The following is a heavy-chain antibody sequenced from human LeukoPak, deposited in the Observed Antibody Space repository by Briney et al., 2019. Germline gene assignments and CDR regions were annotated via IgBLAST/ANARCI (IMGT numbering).Heavy chain of an antibody. CDR2: ISSSRDYI. Sequence: GGSLRLSCAASGFTFITYTMDWVRQAPGKGLEWVSSISSSRDYIYHADSVKGRFTISRDNAKNSLYLQMNSLRAEDTAIYYCVRVERGYNLILRKDYYYYMDVWGKGTTVTVSS. CDR3: VRVERGYNLILRKDYYYYMDV. J-gene: IGHJ6*03. CDR1: GFTFITYT. D-gene: IGHD5-24*01. V-gene: IGHV3-21*01.